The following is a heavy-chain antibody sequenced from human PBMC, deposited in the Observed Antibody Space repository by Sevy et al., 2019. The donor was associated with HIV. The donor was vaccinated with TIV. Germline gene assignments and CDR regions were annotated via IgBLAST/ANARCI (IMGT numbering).Heavy chain of an antibody. D-gene: IGHD3-10*01. Sequence: GGSLRLSCAASGFTFSSYAMHWVRRAPGKGLEWVAVISYDGSNKYYADSVKGRFTISRDNSKNTLYLQMNSLRAEDTAVYYCARAFYGSGSYYNLCVGDFDYWGQGTLVTVSS. CDR1: GFTFSSYA. J-gene: IGHJ4*02. CDR3: ARAFYGSGSYYNLCVGDFDY. V-gene: IGHV3-30-3*01. CDR2: ISYDGSNK.